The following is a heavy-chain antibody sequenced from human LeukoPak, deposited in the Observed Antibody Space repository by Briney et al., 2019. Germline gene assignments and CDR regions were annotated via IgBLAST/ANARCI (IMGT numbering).Heavy chain of an antibody. CDR1: GYSFTSYW. CDR2: IYPGDSDT. CDR3: ARRLPRGYSGYDPYYFDY. D-gene: IGHD5-12*01. Sequence: GESLKISCKGSGYSFTSYWIGRVRQMPGKGLEWMGIIYPGDSDTRYSPSFQGQVTISADKSISTAYLQWSSLKASDTAMYYCARRLPRGYSGYDPYYFDYWGQGTLVTVSS. V-gene: IGHV5-51*01. J-gene: IGHJ4*02.